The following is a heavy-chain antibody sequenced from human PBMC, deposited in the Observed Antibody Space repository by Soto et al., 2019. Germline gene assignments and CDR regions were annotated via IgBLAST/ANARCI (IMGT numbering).Heavy chain of an antibody. D-gene: IGHD5-18*01. CDR3: ARGWVTSKYYYMDV. CDR1: GGSFSGYY. V-gene: IGHV4-34*01. Sequence: PSETLSLTCAVYGGSFSGYYWSWIRQPPGKGLEWIGEINHSGSTNYNPSLKSRVTISVDTSKNQFSLKLSSVTAADTAVYYCARGWVTSKYYYMDVWGKGTTVTVSS. J-gene: IGHJ6*03. CDR2: INHSGST.